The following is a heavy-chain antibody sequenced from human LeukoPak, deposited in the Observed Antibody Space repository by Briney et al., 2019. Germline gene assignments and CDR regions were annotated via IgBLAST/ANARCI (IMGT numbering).Heavy chain of an antibody. V-gene: IGHV4-34*01. CDR1: GGSFSGYY. CDR2: INHSGST. CDR3: ATTGYSSGWYLGY. J-gene: IGHJ4*02. D-gene: IGHD6-19*01. Sequence: NPSETLSLTCAVYGGSFSGYYWSWIRQPPGKGLEWIGEINHSGSTNYNPSLKSRVTISVDTSKNQFSLKLSSVTAADTAVYYCATTGYSSGWYLGYWGQGTLVTVSS.